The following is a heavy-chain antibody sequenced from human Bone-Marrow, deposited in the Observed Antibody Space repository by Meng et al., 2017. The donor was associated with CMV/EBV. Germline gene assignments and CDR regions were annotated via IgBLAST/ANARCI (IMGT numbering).Heavy chain of an antibody. CDR3: ARDSYYDFFSFVFYYYGMDV. J-gene: IGHJ6*02. V-gene: IGHV1-18*01. CDR2: ISAYNGNT. CDR1: GHTFTSYG. D-gene: IGHD3-3*01. Sequence: ASVKVSCKASGHTFTSYGISWVRQAPGQGLEWMGWISAYNGNTNYAQKLQGRVTMTTDTSTSTAYTELRSLRSDDTAVYYCARDSYYDFFSFVFYYYGMDVWGQGTTVTVSS.